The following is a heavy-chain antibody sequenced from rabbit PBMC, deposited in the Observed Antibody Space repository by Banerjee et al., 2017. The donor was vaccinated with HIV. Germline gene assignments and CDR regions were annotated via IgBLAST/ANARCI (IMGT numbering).Heavy chain of an antibody. CDR3: ARDFKL. CDR2: IYAGSTGST. V-gene: IGHV1S40*01. J-gene: IGHJ4*01. Sequence: QSLEESGGDLVKPGASLTLTCTASGFSFSSNYYMCWVRQAPGKGLEWIACIYAGSTGSTYYASWAKGRFTISKTSSTTVTLQMTSLTAADTATYFCARDFKLWGPGTLVTVS. CDR1: GFSFSSNYY.